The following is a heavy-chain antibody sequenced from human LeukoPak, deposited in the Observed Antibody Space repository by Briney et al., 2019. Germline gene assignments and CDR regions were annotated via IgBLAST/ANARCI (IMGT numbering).Heavy chain of an antibody. Sequence: TGGSLRLSCAASGFTFSSYAMSWVRQAPGKGLEWVSSISSSSSYIYYADSVKGRFTISRDNSKNTLYLQMNSLRAEDTAVYYCARDEEGYFDYWGQGTLVTVSS. CDR3: ARDEEGYFDY. CDR2: ISSSSSYI. J-gene: IGHJ4*02. CDR1: GFTFSSYA. V-gene: IGHV3-21*01.